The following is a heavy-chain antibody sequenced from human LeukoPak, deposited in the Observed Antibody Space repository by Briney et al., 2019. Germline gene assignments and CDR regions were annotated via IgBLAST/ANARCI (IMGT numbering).Heavy chain of an antibody. CDR1: VYSLTDNY. D-gene: IGHD1-26*01. V-gene: IGHV3-66*02. J-gene: IGHJ5*02. Sequence: GGSLILSCAGSVYSLTDNYVTWVRRAPGKGLEWVSVIYSGGTTYYADSVKGRFSISRDISKNTVYLQMNSLRPEDTAIYYCARETRWGAPDDHWGQGTLVSVSP. CDR3: ARETRWGAPDDH. CDR2: IYSGGTT.